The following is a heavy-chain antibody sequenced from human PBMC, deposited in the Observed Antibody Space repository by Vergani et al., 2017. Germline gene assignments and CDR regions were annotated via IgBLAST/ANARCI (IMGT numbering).Heavy chain of an antibody. CDR3: AKDVESWEANTYGLYLDS. V-gene: IGHV3-23*04. CDR1: GFTFGYYA. J-gene: IGHJ4*02. D-gene: IGHD5-18*01. CDR2: VSGSGNSA. Sequence: EVQLVESGGDLVQPGRSLRLSCTASGFTFGYYAMDWFRQAPGQGLEWVSAVSGSGNSAYYADSVKGRFTVSRDNSKNTVYLQMNSLRDEDTAVYYCAKDVESWEANTYGLYLDSWGQGTLVSVSS.